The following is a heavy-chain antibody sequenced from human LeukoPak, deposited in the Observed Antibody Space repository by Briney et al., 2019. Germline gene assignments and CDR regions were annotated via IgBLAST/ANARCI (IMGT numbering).Heavy chain of an antibody. CDR3: ARDFLSYGGNHFDY. J-gene: IGHJ4*02. CDR2: LSSSGSTI. D-gene: IGHD4-23*01. V-gene: IGHV3-11*01. Sequence: GGSLRLSCAASGFTFSDYYMSWIRPAPGKGLEWGSYLSSSGSTIYYADSVKGRFTISRDNAESSLYLQMNSLRAEDTAVYYCARDFLSYGGNHFDYWGQGTLVTVSS. CDR1: GFTFSDYY.